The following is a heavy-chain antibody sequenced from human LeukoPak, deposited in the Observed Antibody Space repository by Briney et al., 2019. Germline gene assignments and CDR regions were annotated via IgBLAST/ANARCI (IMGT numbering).Heavy chain of an antibody. J-gene: IGHJ4*02. V-gene: IGHV3-23*01. CDR1: GFPFNSYA. CDR2: ISGSGDAT. D-gene: IGHD3-3*01. CDR3: AKDGNPTSYYDFWSGPTPDY. Sequence: HTGGSLRLSCAASGFPFNSYAMSWVRQAPGKGLEWVSAISGSGDATYYADSVKGRFTISRDNSKNTLYLQMNSLRAGDTAVYYCAKDGNPTSYYDFWSGPTPDYWGQGTLVTVSS.